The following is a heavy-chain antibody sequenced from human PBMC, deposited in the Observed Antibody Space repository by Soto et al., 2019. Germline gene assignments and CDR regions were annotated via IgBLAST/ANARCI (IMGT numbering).Heavy chain of an antibody. Sequence: QVQLVQSGAEVKKPGASVKVSCKASGYTFTSYGISWVRQAPGQGLEWMGWISAYNGNTKYAQKFQGRVTMTTDTSTSTAYIEVRSLRSDDTAVYYCARDAAAGLNDYWGQGTLVTVSS. J-gene: IGHJ4*02. V-gene: IGHV1-18*01. CDR3: ARDAAAGLNDY. CDR1: GYTFTSYG. D-gene: IGHD6-13*01. CDR2: ISAYNGNT.